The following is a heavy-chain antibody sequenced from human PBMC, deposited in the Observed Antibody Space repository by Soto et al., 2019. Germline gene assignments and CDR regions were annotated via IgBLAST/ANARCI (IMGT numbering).Heavy chain of an antibody. Sequence: QVQLVQSGAEVKKPGSSVKVSCKASGGTFSSYAISWVRQAPGQGLEWMGGINTGNGNTKYSQKFQGRVTITRDTSASTAYMELSTLRSEDTAVYYCAGSSSSWLSIWFDPWGQGTLVTVSS. J-gene: IGHJ5*02. D-gene: IGHD6-13*01. CDR1: GGTFSSYA. V-gene: IGHV1-3*04. CDR3: AGSSSSWLSIWFDP. CDR2: INTGNGNT.